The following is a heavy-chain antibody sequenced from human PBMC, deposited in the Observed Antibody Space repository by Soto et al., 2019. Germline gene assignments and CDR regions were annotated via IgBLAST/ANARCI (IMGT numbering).Heavy chain of an antibody. CDR1: GFTFDDYA. CDR2: ISWNSGSI. CDR3: AKGPAAMYYYCYMDV. J-gene: IGHJ6*03. V-gene: IGHV3-9*01. D-gene: IGHD2-2*01. Sequence: EVQLVESGGGLVQPGRSLRLSCAASGFTFDDYAMHWVRQAPGKGLEWVSGISWNSGSIGYADSVKGRFTISRDNAKNSLYLQMNSLRAEDTALYYCAKGPAAMYYYCYMDVWGKGTTVTVSS.